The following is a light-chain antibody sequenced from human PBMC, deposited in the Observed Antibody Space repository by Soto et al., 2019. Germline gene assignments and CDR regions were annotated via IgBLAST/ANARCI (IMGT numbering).Light chain of an antibody. V-gene: IGKV3-15*01. CDR2: GAY. CDR1: QSVNSN. Sequence: ETVMTQSPATLSVSPGERATLSCRASQSVNSNLAWYQQKLGQAPRVLIFGAYTRATGIQARFSGSGSGTEFSLTIKSLQSEDFAVYYCKEYNTWPWTFGQGTKVDIK. J-gene: IGKJ1*01. CDR3: KEYNTWPWT.